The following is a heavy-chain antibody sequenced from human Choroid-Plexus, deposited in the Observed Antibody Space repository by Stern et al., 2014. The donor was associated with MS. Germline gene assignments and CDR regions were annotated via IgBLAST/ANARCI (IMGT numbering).Heavy chain of an antibody. D-gene: IGHD2-8*01. CDR3: AKDRQYLTYFFDH. J-gene: IGHJ5*02. CDR2: VSYDGSNK. V-gene: IGHV3-30*18. Sequence: GQLVESGGGVVQPGRPLRLSCAASGFTFGSCAMHWVRQAPGKGLEWVAGVSYDGSNKYYADSVKGRFTVSRDNSQNTLYMQMSSLRAEDTAVYYCAKDRQYLTYFFDHWGQGSLVTVSS. CDR1: GFTFGSCA.